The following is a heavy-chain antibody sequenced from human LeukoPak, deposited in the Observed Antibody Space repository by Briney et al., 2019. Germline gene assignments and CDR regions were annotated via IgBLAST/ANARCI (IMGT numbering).Heavy chain of an antibody. CDR3: ARVIGWDEPFDL. V-gene: IGHV3-74*01. CDR1: GFTFSSYE. Sequence: GGSLRLSYAASGFTFSSYEMNWVRQAPGKGLVWVSRINTDGSSTNYADSVRGRFTVSRDNAKNTLYLQMNSLRVEDTAVYYCARVIGWDEPFDLWGHGTLVTVSS. CDR2: INTDGSST. J-gene: IGHJ3*01. D-gene: IGHD1-26*01.